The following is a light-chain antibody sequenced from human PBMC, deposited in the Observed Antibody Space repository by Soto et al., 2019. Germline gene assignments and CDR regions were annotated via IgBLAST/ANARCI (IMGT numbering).Light chain of an antibody. Sequence: QSVLTQPPSLSGTPGQRVTISCSGINAHIGRYSVNWYQHFPGTAPKILIYSDDERPSGVPDRFSGYKSGTSASLAISGLQSEYEAEYYCAAWDDNLHGQLFGGGTKLTVL. J-gene: IGLJ3*02. CDR2: SDD. CDR3: AAWDDNLHGQL. CDR1: NAHIGRYS. V-gene: IGLV1-44*01.